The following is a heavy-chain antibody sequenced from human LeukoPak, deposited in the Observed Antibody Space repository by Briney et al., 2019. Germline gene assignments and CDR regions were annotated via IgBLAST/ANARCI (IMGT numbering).Heavy chain of an antibody. CDR3: ARHRTYYDFWSGYSTSYYYYGMDV. J-gene: IGHJ6*02. Sequence: SETLSLTCTVSGGSISSSSYYWGWIRQPPGKGLEWIGSIYYSGSTYYNPSLKSRVTISVDTSKNQFSLKLSSVTAADTAVYYCARHRTYYDFWSGYSTSYYYYGMDVWGQGTTVTVSS. D-gene: IGHD3-3*01. CDR1: GGSISSSSYY. CDR2: IYYSGST. V-gene: IGHV4-39*01.